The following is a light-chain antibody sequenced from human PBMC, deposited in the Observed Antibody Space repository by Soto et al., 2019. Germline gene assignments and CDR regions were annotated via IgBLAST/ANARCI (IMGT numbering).Light chain of an antibody. J-gene: IGKJ2*01. Sequence: DIVLTQSPGTLSLSPGERATLSCRASQSVSSSYLAWYQQKPGQAPRLLIYGALSRATGIPDRFSGSGSGTDFTLTISRLEPEDFAMYYCQQYGSSPDTFGQGTKLEIK. CDR3: QQYGSSPDT. CDR1: QSVSSSY. V-gene: IGKV3-20*01. CDR2: GAL.